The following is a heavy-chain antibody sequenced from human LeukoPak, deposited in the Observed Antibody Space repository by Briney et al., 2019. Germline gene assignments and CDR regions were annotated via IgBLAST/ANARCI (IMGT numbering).Heavy chain of an antibody. CDR3: ARDPQNYYYYGMDV. CDR1: GYTFTGYY. Sequence: ASVKVSCKASGYTFTGYYMHWVRQAPGQGPEWMGWINPNSGGTNYAQKFQGRVTMARDTSISTAYMELSRLRSDDTAVYYCARDPQNYYYYGMDVWGQGTTVTVSS. V-gene: IGHV1-2*02. CDR2: INPNSGGT. J-gene: IGHJ6*02.